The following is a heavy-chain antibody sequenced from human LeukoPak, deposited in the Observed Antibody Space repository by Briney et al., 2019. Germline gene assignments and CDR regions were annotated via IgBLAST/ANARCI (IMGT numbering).Heavy chain of an antibody. Sequence: PSETLSLTCTVSGGSVSSYYWSWIRQHPGKGLEWIGYIYYSGSTYYNPSLKSRVTISVDTSKNQFSLKLSSVTAADTAVYYCAGDLSVISAKGSAFDIWGQGTMVTVSS. CDR3: AGDLSVISAKGSAFDI. V-gene: IGHV4-59*06. J-gene: IGHJ3*02. CDR2: IYYSGST. CDR1: GGSVSSYY. D-gene: IGHD4-11*01.